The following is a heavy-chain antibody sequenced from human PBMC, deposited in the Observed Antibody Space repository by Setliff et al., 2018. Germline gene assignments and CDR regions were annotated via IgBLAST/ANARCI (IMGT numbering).Heavy chain of an antibody. CDR1: GYTFTSYY. V-gene: IGHV1-46*01. D-gene: IGHD6-13*01. J-gene: IGHJ4*02. Sequence: GASVKVSCKASGYTFTSYYMYWVRQAPGQGLEWMGTLNTGGGSASIVDQFQGRVSMTWDTSTSTVYMEINSLRPDDTAVYFCARGGVAAAGKKGVFEHWGQGTLVTVSS. CDR2: LNTGGGSA. CDR3: ARGGVAAAGKKGVFEH.